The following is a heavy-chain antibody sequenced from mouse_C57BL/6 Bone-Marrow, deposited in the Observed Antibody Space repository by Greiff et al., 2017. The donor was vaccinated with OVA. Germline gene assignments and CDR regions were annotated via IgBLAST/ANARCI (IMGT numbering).Heavy chain of an antibody. CDR1: GFTFSDAW. CDR3: TKGNHWYFGV. J-gene: IGHJ1*01. CDR2: IRNKANNHAT. D-gene: IGHD2-1*01. Sequence: EVKLVESGGGLVQPGGSMKLSCAASGFTFSDAWMDWVRQSPEKGLEWVAEIRNKANNHATYYAESVKGRFTISRDESKSNDYLQKDSLRAEDTGIYYSTKGNHWYFGVWGARTAVTVSS. V-gene: IGHV6-6*01.